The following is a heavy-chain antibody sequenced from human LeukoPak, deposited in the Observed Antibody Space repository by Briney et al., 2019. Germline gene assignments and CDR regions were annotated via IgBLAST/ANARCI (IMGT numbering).Heavy chain of an antibody. CDR2: FSSGGRT. J-gene: IGHJ4*02. CDR1: GFTVSTYS. Sequence: GGSLRLSCAASGFTVSTYSMSWVRQAPGKGLEWVATFSSGGRTSYADSVKGRFTISRDTSQNTVYLQMNSLRDEDTALYYCASILYGWGQGTLVTVSS. V-gene: IGHV3-53*01. CDR3: ASILYG. D-gene: IGHD2/OR15-2a*01.